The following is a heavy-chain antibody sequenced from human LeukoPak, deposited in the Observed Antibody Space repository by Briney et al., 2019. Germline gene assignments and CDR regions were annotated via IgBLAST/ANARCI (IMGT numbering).Heavy chain of an antibody. CDR1: GFTFSSYS. V-gene: IGHV3-21*01. J-gene: IGHJ4*02. D-gene: IGHD3-22*01. CDR2: ISSSSSYI. CDR3: AREGLSYYDSSGYYRSG. Sequence: GGSLRLSCAASGFTFSSYSMNWVRQAPGKGLEWVSSISSSSSYIYYADSVKGRFTISRDNAKNSLYLQMNSLRAEDTAVYYCAREGLSYYDSSGYYRSGWGQGTLVTVSS.